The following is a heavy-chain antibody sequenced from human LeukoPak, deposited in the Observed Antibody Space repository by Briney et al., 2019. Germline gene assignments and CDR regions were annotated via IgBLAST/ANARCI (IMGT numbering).Heavy chain of an antibody. CDR1: GFTFSSYA. Sequence: GGSLRLSCAASGFTFSSYAMSWVRQAPGKGLEWVAVVSYDGSYKYYADSVKGRFTISRDNSKNTLYLQMNSLRAEDTAVYYCAELGITMIGGVWGKGTTVTISS. J-gene: IGHJ6*04. CDR3: AELGITMIGGV. D-gene: IGHD3-10*02. V-gene: IGHV3-30*04. CDR2: VSYDGSYK.